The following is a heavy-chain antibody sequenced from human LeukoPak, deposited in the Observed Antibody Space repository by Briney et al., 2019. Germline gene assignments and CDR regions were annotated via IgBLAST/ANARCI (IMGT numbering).Heavy chain of an antibody. D-gene: IGHD2-2*01. CDR3: ARSSIDCSSTSCSHTFDY. CDR1: GGSISSSSYY. CDR2: IYYSGST. Sequence: SETLSLTCTVSGGSISSSSYYWGWIRQPPGKGLEWIGSIYYSGSTYYNPSLKSRVTISVDTSKNQFSLKLSSVTAADTAVYYCARSSIDCSSTSCSHTFDYWGQGTLVTASS. J-gene: IGHJ4*02. V-gene: IGHV4-39*07.